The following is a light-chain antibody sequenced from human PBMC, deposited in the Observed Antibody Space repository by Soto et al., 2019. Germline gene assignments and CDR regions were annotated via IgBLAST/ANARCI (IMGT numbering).Light chain of an antibody. Sequence: DVHMTQSPSSLSASLGDRVTITCQASQNIHNYLNWYQRKPGRAPKLLIYDASNLEAGVPSRFRGSGSGTDFTFTISRVQPEDITTYYRQQYDNLPTFGQGTRLEN. CDR2: DAS. V-gene: IGKV1-33*01. J-gene: IGKJ5*01. CDR3: QQYDNLPT. CDR1: QNIHNY.